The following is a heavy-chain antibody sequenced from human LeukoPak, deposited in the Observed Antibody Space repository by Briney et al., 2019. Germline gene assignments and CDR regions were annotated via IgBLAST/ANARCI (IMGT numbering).Heavy chain of an antibody. CDR1: GFTVSSNY. CDR3: ARYTFQRGDAFDI. Sequence: GGSLRLSCAASGFTVSSNYMRWVRQAPGKGLEWVSVIYTGGDTYYAASVKGRFTISRDNSKNTVSLQMNSLIAEDTAVYYCARYTFQRGDAFDIWGQGTMVTVSS. CDR2: IYTGGDT. D-gene: IGHD3-16*01. V-gene: IGHV3-53*01. J-gene: IGHJ3*02.